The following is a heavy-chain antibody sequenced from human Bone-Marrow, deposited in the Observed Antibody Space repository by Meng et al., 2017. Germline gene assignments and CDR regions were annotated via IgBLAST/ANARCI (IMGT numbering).Heavy chain of an antibody. CDR2: IKHDGSEK. J-gene: IGHJ3*01. D-gene: IGHD2-8*01. V-gene: IGHV3-7*01. Sequence: GESLKISCAASGFTFSSYWLSWVRQAPGKGLEWVAIIKHDGSEKYYVESVKGRFTISRDNAKNSLYLHMNSLAAEDTAVYYCATDVMYDAFDFWGQGTMVTVSS. CDR3: ATDVMYDAFDF. CDR1: GFTFSSYW.